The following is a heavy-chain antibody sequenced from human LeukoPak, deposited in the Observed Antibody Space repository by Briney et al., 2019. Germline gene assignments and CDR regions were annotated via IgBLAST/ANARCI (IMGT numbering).Heavy chain of an antibody. V-gene: IGHV3-23*01. CDR3: AKAGFSSSWSKPDNWFDP. D-gene: IGHD6-13*01. CDR2: ISGSGGST. Sequence: PGGSLRLSCAASGFTFSNNAMHWVRQAPGKGLEWVSAISGSGGSTYYADSVKGRFTISRDNSKNTLYLQMNSLRAEDTAVYYCAKAGFSSSWSKPDNWFDPWGQGTLVTVSS. CDR1: GFTFSNNA. J-gene: IGHJ5*02.